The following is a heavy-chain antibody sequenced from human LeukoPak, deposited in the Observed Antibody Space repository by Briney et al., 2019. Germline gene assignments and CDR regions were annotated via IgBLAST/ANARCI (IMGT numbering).Heavy chain of an antibody. V-gene: IGHV5-51*01. CDR1: GYSFISYW. CDR2: IYPGDCDT. D-gene: IGHD5-12*01. Sequence: GEALKISGKGAGYSFISYWIGGVRQMPGEGVEWRGIIYPGDCDTSYNPSFQGQVTISADKYISTAYLQWSSLQAADNARYYPAILRRHVDIVATLPTGAALYFDYWGQGTLVTVSS. CDR3: AILRRHVDIVATLPTGAALYFDY. J-gene: IGHJ4*02.